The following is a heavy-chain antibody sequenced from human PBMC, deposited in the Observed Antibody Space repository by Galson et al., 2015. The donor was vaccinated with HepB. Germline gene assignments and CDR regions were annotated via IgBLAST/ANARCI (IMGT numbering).Heavy chain of an antibody. CDR1: GFTFRTFA. D-gene: IGHD3-9*01. V-gene: IGHV3-23*03. CDR3: AKGTVFDWLLKFEY. Sequence: LRLSCAASGFTFRTFAMSWVRHTPGKGLECVSVISNGGNNTYYADSVKGRFTISRDNSKNTLSLQMNSPRAEDTAVYYCAKGTVFDWLLKFEYWGQGALVTVSS. CDR2: ISNGGNNT. J-gene: IGHJ4*02.